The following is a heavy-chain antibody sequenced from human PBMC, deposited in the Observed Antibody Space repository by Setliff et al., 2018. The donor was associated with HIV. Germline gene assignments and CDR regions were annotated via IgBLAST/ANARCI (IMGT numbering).Heavy chain of an antibody. CDR2: ISAYDGNT. V-gene: IGHV1-18*01. CDR3: ARGKWEPRGYYYYMDV. J-gene: IGHJ6*03. Sequence: ASVKVSCKASGYTFASYGITWVRQAPGKGLEWMGWISAYDGNTNYAQKFQGRVTITADESTSTAYMELSSLRSEDTAVYYCARGKWEPRGYYYYMDVWGKGTTVTVSS. CDR1: GYTFASYG. D-gene: IGHD1-26*01.